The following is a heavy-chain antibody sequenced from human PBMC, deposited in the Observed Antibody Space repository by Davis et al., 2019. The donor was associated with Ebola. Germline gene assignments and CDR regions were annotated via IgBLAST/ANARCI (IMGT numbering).Heavy chain of an antibody. CDR2: ISSSGNTI. CDR1: GFTFSDYY. V-gene: IGHV3-11*04. D-gene: IGHD1-1*01. Sequence: GESLKISCAASGFTFSDYYMNWIRQAPGKGLEWISYISSSGNTIYYADSVRGRFTISRDNSKNSLYLQMNSLRAEDTAAYYCASTTTYFHYMDVWGNGTTVTVSS. J-gene: IGHJ6*03. CDR3: ASTTTYFHYMDV.